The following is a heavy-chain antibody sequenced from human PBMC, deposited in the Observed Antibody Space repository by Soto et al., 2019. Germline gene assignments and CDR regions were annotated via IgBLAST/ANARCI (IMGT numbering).Heavy chain of an antibody. D-gene: IGHD6-13*01. CDR3: AKDMAAAAHKGDPFDI. V-gene: IGHV3-33*03. CDR2: IWNDGTNK. Sequence: QVQLVESGGGVVQPGRSLRLSCAASGFTFSNYGMHWVRQAPGKGVEWVAVIWNDGTNKYYVDSVRGRFTISRDDSKKALNLKRNRRRAEETGVYYGAKDMAAAAHKGDPFDIWGLGTMVSFS. J-gene: IGHJ3*02. CDR1: GFTFSNYG.